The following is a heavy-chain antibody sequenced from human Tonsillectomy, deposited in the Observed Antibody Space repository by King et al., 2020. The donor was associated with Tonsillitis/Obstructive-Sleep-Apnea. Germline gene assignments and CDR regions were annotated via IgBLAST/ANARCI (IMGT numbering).Heavy chain of an antibody. D-gene: IGHD6-6*01. V-gene: IGHV3-48*03. Sequence: QLVQSGGGLVQPGGSLRLSCAASGFTFSSYEMNWVRQAPGKGLEWVSYISSSGSTIYYADTVKGRFTISRDNAKNSLYLQMNSLRAEDTAVYYCASQRISSSFYYWGPGTLVTVSS. CDR1: GFTFSSYE. CDR3: ASQRISSSFYY. J-gene: IGHJ4*01. CDR2: ISSSGSTI.